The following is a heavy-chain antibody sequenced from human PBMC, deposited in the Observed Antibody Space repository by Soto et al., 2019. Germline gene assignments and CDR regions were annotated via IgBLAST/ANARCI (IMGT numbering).Heavy chain of an antibody. CDR2: ISAYNDDR. CDR1: GYSFSDYG. J-gene: IGHJ4*02. CDR3: GRARSAAMVTSDY. D-gene: IGHD5-18*01. Sequence: QVQLVQSGPEVKKPGASVKVSCKASGYSFSDYGVTWVRLSPGQGLQWMGWISAYNDDRNYAQNFQDRITMTTDTSTSTAYVELRSLRSDDTAVYFCGRARSAAMVTSDYWGQGTLVTVSS. V-gene: IGHV1-18*01.